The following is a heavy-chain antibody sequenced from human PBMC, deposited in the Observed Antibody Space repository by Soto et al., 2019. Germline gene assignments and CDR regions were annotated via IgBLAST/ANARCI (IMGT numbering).Heavy chain of an antibody. Sequence: ASVKGSCKASGYTFTGYYMHWVRQAPGQGLEWMGWINPNSGGTNYAQKFQGWVTMTRDTSISTAYMELSRLRSDDTAVYYCARDSSWFGYLKFDYWGQGTLVTVSS. J-gene: IGHJ4*02. D-gene: IGHD3-10*01. CDR2: INPNSGGT. CDR1: GYTFTGYY. V-gene: IGHV1-2*04. CDR3: ARDSSWFGYLKFDY.